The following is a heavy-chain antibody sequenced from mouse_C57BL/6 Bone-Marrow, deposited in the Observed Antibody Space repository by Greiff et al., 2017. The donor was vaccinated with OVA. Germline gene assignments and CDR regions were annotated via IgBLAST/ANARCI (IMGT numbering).Heavy chain of an antibody. CDR3: GSGDDLDWFAY. D-gene: IGHD2-2*01. J-gene: IGHJ3*01. CDR2: INPSSGYT. V-gene: IGHV1-7*01. Sequence: QVQLQQSGAELAKPGASVKLSCKASGYTFTSYWMHWVKQRPGQGLEWIGYINPSSGYTKYNQKFKDKATLTADKSSSTAYMQLSSLTYEDSAVDYCGSGDDLDWFAYWGQGTLVTVSA. CDR1: GYTFTSYW.